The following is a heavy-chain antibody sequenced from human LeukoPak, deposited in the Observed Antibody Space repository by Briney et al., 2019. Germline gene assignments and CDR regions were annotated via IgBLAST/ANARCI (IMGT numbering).Heavy chain of an antibody. CDR2: ISGSGGNT. V-gene: IGHV3-23*01. CDR3: ARDLKGDGDYGVFDY. Sequence: GGSLRLSCAASGFTFSNYAMSWVRQAPGKGLEWVSAISGSGGNTYYADSVKGRFTISRDNSKNTLYLQMNGLRAEDTAVYYCARDLKGDGDYGVFDYWGQGTLVTVSS. D-gene: IGHD4-17*01. CDR1: GFTFSNYA. J-gene: IGHJ4*02.